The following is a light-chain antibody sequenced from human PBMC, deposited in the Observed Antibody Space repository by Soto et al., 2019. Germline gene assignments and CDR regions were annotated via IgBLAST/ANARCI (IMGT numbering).Light chain of an antibody. CDR3: CSSAPESTYV. CDR2: KGT. CDR1: DSDVGAYDS. J-gene: IGLJ1*01. Sequence: QSALAQPASVSGSPGQSITISCTRTDSDVGAYDSVSWYRQHPHKAPQLIIYKGTQRPSGVSNRISGATSGNAASLTISGLQADDEADYFCCSSAPESTYVFGTGTKVTVL. V-gene: IGLV2-23*01.